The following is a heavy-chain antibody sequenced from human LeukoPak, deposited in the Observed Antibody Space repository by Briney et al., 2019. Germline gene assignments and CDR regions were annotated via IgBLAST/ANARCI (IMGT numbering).Heavy chain of an antibody. Sequence: PSETLSLTCTVSGGSISSGGYYWSWIRQSPGKGLEWIGYIYHSGSTYYNPSLKSRVTISVDRSKNQFSLKLSSVTAADTAVYYCARVGLDFGVVVWGQGTLVTVSS. CDR1: GGSISSGGYY. D-gene: IGHD3-3*01. CDR3: ARVGLDFGVVV. V-gene: IGHV4-30-2*06. J-gene: IGHJ4*02. CDR2: IYHSGST.